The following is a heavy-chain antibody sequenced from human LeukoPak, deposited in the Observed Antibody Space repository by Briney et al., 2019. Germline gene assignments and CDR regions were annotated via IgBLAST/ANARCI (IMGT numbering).Heavy chain of an antibody. V-gene: IGHV1-18*01. CDR1: GYTVTSYG. CDR3: ARGADSGYDFLSWFDP. D-gene: IGHD5-12*01. CDR2: ISAYNGNT. J-gene: IGHJ5*02. Sequence: ASVKVSCKASGYTVTSYGISWVRQAPGQGLEWMGWISAYNGNTNYAQKLQGRVTMTTDTSTSTAYMELRSLRSDDTAVYYCARGADSGYDFLSWFDPWGQGTLVTVSS.